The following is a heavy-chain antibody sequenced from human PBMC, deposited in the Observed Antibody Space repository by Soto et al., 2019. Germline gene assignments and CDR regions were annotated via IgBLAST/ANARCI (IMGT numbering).Heavy chain of an antibody. Sequence: QVQLVQSGAEVKKPGSSVKVSCKASGGTFSRYAISWVRQAPGQGLEWMGGFIPIFGTANYAQKFQGRVTITADESTSTAYMELSSLRSEDTAVYYCARRLLLHGWFDPWGQGTLVTVSS. V-gene: IGHV1-69*01. CDR3: ARRLLLHGWFDP. CDR2: FIPIFGTA. CDR1: GGTFSRYA. J-gene: IGHJ5*02. D-gene: IGHD2-15*01.